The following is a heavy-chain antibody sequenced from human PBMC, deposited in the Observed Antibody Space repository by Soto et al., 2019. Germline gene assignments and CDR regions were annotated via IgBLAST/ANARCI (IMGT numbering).Heavy chain of an antibody. CDR1: GFTFSTSE. CDR3: ARWEVVTGLDY. CDR2: ISSSGTTT. D-gene: IGHD3-22*01. Sequence: QPGGSLRLSCAAAGFTFSTSEMSWVRQAPGKGLEWVSHISSSGTTTYYADSVKGRFTISRDNANHSLYLQMNSLRVADTAVYYCARWEVVTGLDYWGQGTLVTVSS. V-gene: IGHV3-48*03. J-gene: IGHJ4*02.